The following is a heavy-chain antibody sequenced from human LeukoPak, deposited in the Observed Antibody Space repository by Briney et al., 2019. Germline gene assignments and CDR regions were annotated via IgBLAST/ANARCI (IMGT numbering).Heavy chain of an antibody. CDR2: IKLDGSAK. D-gene: IGHD6-13*01. J-gene: IGHJ4*02. CDR3: ARGKQVDY. V-gene: IGHV3-7*01. Sequence: GGSLRLSCAASGFTFSDYWLSWVRQAPGKGLEWVANIKLDGSAKYYVDSVEGRFTISRDNAKNSLYLQMNSLRAEDTAVYYCARGKQVDYWGQGTLVTVSS. CDR1: GFTFSDYW.